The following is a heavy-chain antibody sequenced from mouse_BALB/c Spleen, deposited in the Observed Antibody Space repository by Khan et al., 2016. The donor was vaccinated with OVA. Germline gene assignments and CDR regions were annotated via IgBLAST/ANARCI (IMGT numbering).Heavy chain of an antibody. CDR2: ISYDGSN. CDR1: GYSITSGYY. CDR3: ASKSYGKGAY. J-gene: IGHJ3*01. V-gene: IGHV3-6*02. D-gene: IGHD2-1*01. Sequence: VQLKESGPGLVKPSQSLSLTCSVTGYSITSGYYWNWIRQFPGNRLEWMGYISYDGSNNYNPSLKNRISITRDTSKKQFFLKLNSVTTEDTAIYYCASKSYGKGAYWGQGTLVTVSA.